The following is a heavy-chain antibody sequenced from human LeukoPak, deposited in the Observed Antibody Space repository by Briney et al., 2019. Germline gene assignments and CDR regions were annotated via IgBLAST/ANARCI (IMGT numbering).Heavy chain of an antibody. D-gene: IGHD6-19*01. CDR1: GGSISSSSYY. J-gene: IGHJ4*02. Sequence: PSETLSLTCTVSGGSISSSSYYWGWIRQPPGKGLEWIGIIYYSGSTYYNPSLKSRVTISVDTSKNQFSLKLSSVTAADTAVYYCARSPSSGWYNYWGQGTLVTVSS. V-gene: IGHV4-39*07. CDR3: ARSPSSGWYNY. CDR2: IYYSGST.